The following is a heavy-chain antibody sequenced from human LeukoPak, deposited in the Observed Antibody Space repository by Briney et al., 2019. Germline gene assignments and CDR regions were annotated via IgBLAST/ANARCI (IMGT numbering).Heavy chain of an antibody. Sequence: GGSLRLSCAASGFTFSGSAMHWVRQASGKGLEWVGRIRSKANSYATAYAASVKGRFTISRDDSKNTAYLQMNSLKTEDTAVYYCTSYIWFGELRVSDYWGQGTLVTVSS. V-gene: IGHV3-73*01. J-gene: IGHJ4*02. CDR1: GFTFSGSA. CDR3: TSYIWFGELRVSDY. D-gene: IGHD3-10*01. CDR2: IRSKANSYAT.